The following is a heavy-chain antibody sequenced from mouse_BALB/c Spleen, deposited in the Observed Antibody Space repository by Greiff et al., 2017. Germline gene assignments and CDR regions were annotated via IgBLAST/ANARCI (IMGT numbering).Heavy chain of an antibody. CDR2: IDPANGNT. CDR3: ARALLRLGRAMDY. J-gene: IGHJ4*01. V-gene: IGHV14-3*02. Sequence: VQLQQSGAELVKPGASVKLSCTASGFNIKDTYMLWVKRRPEQGLEWIGRIDPANGNTKYDPKFQCKATITAATSSNTAYLQISSLTSEDTAVYKCARALLRLGRAMDYWGQRTSVAVSS. CDR1: GFNIKDTY. D-gene: IGHD1-2*01.